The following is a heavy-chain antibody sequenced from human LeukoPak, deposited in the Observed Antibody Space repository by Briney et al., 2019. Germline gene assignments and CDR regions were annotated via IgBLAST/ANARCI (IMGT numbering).Heavy chain of an antibody. CDR2: IYYSGST. V-gene: IGHV4-59*01. CDR3: ARYGLIRGFEY. Sequence: PSETLSLTCTVSGCSISSYYWSWIRQPPGKELEWIGYIYYSGSTNYSPSLKSRVTISVDTSKNQFSLKLSSVTAADTAVYYCARYGLIRGFEYWGQGTLVTVSS. CDR1: GCSISSYY. J-gene: IGHJ4*02. D-gene: IGHD3-16*01.